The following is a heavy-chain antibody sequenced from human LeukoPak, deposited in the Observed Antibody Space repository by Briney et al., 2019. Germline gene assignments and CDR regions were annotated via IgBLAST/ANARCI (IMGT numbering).Heavy chain of an antibody. J-gene: IGHJ3*02. Sequence: SETLSLTCTVSGGSISSYYWSWIRQPPGKGLEWIGYIYYSGSTYYNPSLKSRVTISVDTSKNQFSLKLSSVTAADTAVYYCARRGDYDAFDIWGQGTMVTVSS. D-gene: IGHD2-21*02. CDR2: IYYSGST. V-gene: IGHV4-59*08. CDR1: GGSISSYY. CDR3: ARRGDYDAFDI.